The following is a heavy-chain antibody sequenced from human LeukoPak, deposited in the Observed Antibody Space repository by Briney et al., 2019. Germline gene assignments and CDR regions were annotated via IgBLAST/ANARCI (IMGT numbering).Heavy chain of an antibody. V-gene: IGHV3-13*01. CDR1: GFTFSSYD. D-gene: IGHD4-17*01. J-gene: IGHJ6*02. Sequence: GGSLRLSCAASGFTFSSYDMHWVRQATGKGLEWVSAIGTAGDTYYPGSVKGRFTISRENAKNSLYLQMNSLRAGDTAVYYCARGVTTEAYYYYYGMDVWGQGTTVTVSS. CDR3: ARGVTTEAYYYYYGMDV. CDR2: IGTAGDT.